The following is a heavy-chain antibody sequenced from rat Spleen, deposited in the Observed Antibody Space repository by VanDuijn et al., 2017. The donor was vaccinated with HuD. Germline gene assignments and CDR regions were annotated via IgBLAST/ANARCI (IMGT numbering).Heavy chain of an antibody. CDR2: ITNTGGST. CDR1: GFTFNNYW. J-gene: IGHJ2*01. CDR3: TRGRTYYGYTGYYFDY. V-gene: IGHV5-31*01. D-gene: IGHD1-9*01. Sequence: EVQLVESGGGLVQPGRSLKLSCVASGFTFNNYWMTWIRQAPGKGLEWVASITNTGGSTYYPDSVKGRFTISRDNAKSTLYLQMNSLRSEDTATYYCTRGRTYYGYTGYYFDYWGQGVMVTVSS.